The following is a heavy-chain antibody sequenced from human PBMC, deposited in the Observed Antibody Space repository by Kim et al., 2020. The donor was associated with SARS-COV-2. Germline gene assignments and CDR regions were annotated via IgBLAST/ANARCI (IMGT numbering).Heavy chain of an antibody. V-gene: IGHV1-69*01. J-gene: IGHJ6*02. CDR3: ARGLLVGYYYYGMDV. Sequence: PKFQGRVTITADESTSTAYMELSSLRSEDTAVYYCARGLLVGYYYYGMDVWGQGTTVTVSS. D-gene: IGHD3-16*01.